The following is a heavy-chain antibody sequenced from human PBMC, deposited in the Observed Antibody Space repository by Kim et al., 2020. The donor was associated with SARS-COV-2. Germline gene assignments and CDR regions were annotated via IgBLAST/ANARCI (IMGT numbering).Heavy chain of an antibody. CDR3: ARIYNGSGSDYYFDY. J-gene: IGHJ4*02. D-gene: IGHD3-10*01. V-gene: IGHV3-33*01. Sequence: ADSVKGRVTISRDNSRNTVSRQMNSLRAEDPAVYYCARIYNGSGSDYYFDYWGQGTLVAVSS.